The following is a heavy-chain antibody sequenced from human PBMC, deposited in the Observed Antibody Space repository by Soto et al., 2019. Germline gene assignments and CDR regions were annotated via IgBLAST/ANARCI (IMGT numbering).Heavy chain of an antibody. CDR3: SKNYYGSLSSYIADY. CDR1: GYTFTSYG. Sequence: QVQLVQSGAEVTKPGASVKVSCKASGYTFTSYGISWVRQAPGQGLEWMGWISAYNGNTNYAQKLLGSVTMPTDTSTSTDYMELRSLRSDDTAVYYCSKNYYGSLSSYIADYWCQVTLGTVSS. D-gene: IGHD3-10*01. CDR2: ISAYNGNT. J-gene: IGHJ4*02. V-gene: IGHV1-18*01.